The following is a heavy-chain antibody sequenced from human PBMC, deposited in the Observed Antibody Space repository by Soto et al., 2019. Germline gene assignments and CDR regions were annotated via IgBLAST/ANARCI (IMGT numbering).Heavy chain of an antibody. D-gene: IGHD3-22*01. CDR2: IWYDGSNK. V-gene: IGHV3-33*01. Sequence: RWGSLILSCAASGFPFSSYGMHWVRQAPGKGLEWLAVIWYDGSNKYFADSVKGRFTISRDNSRNTLYLQMNSLRAEDTAVYYCARGDYYDSSGYYYRGKGAFDIWGQGTMVTVSS. J-gene: IGHJ3*02. CDR3: ARGDYYDSSGYYYRGKGAFDI. CDR1: GFPFSSYG.